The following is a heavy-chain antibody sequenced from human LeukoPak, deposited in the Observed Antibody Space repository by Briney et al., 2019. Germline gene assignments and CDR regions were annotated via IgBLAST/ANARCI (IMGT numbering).Heavy chain of an antibody. Sequence: SETLSLTCTVSGGSISSDYWSWIRQPAGKGLEWIGRIYTSGSTNYNPSLKSRVTISVDKSKNQFSLKLSSVTAADAAVYYCARDQVGSYGVAFDIWGQGTMVTVSS. D-gene: IGHD1-26*01. CDR1: GGSISSDY. J-gene: IGHJ3*02. CDR3: ARDQVGSYGVAFDI. CDR2: IYTSGST. V-gene: IGHV4-4*07.